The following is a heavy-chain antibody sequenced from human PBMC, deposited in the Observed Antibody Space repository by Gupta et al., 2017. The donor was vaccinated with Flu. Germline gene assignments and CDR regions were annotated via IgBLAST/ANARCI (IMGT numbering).Heavy chain of an antibody. J-gene: IGHJ3*02. CDR2: IYYSGST. D-gene: IGHD3-22*01. V-gene: IGHV4-31*01. CDR3: ARVGPVHYYDSSGGAFDI. Sequence: KGLEGLWYIYYSGSTDYTPSLKSLVAISADTSKNQFSLKLSSVTAADTAVYYGARVGPVHYYDSSGGAFDIWGQGTMVTVSS.